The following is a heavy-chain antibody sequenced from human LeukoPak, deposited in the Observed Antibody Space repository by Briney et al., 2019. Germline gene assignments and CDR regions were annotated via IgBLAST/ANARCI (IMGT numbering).Heavy chain of an antibody. Sequence: GGSLRLSCAASGFTFSSYSMNWVRQAPGKGLEWVSSISSSSSYIYYADSVKGRFTISRDNAKNSLYLQMNSLRAEDTAVYYCARDKNSGDAFDIWGQGTMVTVSS. V-gene: IGHV3-21*01. CDR3: ARDKNSGDAFDI. D-gene: IGHD2/OR15-2a*01. J-gene: IGHJ3*02. CDR2: ISSSSSYI. CDR1: GFTFSSYS.